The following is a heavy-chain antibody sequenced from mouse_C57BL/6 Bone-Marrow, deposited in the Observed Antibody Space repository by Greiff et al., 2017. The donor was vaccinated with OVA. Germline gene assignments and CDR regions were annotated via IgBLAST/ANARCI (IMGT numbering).Heavy chain of an antibody. V-gene: IGHV8-8*01. Sequence: QVTLKVSGPGILQPSQTLSLTCSFSGFSLSTSGMGVGWNRQPSGKGLEWLVHIWWDDDKYYNPVLKSRPTISKDTSKNQVFLKMANVNTADTATYYGARIKRGRYDYPDYWGQGTTLTVSS. J-gene: IGHJ2*01. CDR2: IWWDDDK. CDR1: GFSLSTSGMG. CDR3: ARIKRGRYDYPDY. D-gene: IGHD2-4*01.